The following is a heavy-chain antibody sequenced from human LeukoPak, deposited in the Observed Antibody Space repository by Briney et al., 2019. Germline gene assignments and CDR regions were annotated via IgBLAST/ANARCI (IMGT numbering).Heavy chain of an antibody. J-gene: IGHJ4*02. V-gene: IGHV3-7*01. CDR3: TKGRSNHY. D-gene: IGHD4-11*01. Sequence: GGPLRLSCGASGTTFSAFWMGWVRQAPGKGLEWLANINQGARETYSVDSVKGRFPISRDNAKKSLFLQMNSLRAEDTAVYYCTKGRSNHYWGQGTLVSVS. CDR1: GTTFSAFW. CDR2: INQGARET.